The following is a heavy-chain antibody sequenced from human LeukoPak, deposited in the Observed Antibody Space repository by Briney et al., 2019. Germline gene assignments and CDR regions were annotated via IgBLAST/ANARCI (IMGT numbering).Heavy chain of an antibody. V-gene: IGHV6-1*01. CDR2: TYYRSKWYN. D-gene: IGHD3-10*01. CDR3: ARATGGPGSYYNAVFDY. CDR1: GDSVSSNSAA. J-gene: IGHJ4*02. Sequence: SQTLSLTCAISGDSVSSNSAAWNWIRQSPSRGLEWLGRTYYRSKWYNDYAVSVKSRITINPDTSKNQFSLQLNSVTPEDTAVYYCARATGGPGSYYNAVFDYWGQGTLVTVSS.